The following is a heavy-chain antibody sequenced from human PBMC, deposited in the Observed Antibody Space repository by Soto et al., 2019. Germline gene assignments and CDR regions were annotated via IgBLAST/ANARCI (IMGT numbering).Heavy chain of an antibody. CDR3: AKSQGMGDYYYYYKDV. CDR1: GFTFSSYA. J-gene: IGHJ6*03. D-gene: IGHD3-16*01. CDR2: ISGSGGST. Sequence: GGSLRLSCAASGFTFSSYAMSWVHQAPGKGLEWVSAISGSGGSTYYADSVKGRFTISKDNPKNTLYLQMNSLRAEDTAVYYCAKSQGMGDYYYYYKDVWGKGTTVTVSS. V-gene: IGHV3-23*01.